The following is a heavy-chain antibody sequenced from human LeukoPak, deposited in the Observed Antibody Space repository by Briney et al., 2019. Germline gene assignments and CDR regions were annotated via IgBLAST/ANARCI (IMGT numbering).Heavy chain of an antibody. J-gene: IGHJ4*02. V-gene: IGHV1-69*06. D-gene: IGHD6-19*01. CDR3: ARERESSGRDYFDY. CDR1: GYTFTSYG. Sequence: SVKVSCKASGYTFTSYGISWVRQAPGQGLEWMGGIIPIFGTANYAQKFQGRVTITADKSTSTAYMELSSLRSEDTAVYYCARERESSGRDYFDYWGQGTLVTVSS. CDR2: IIPIFGTA.